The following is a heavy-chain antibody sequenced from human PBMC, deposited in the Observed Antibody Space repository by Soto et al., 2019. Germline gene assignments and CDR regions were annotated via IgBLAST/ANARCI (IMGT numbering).Heavy chain of an antibody. Sequence: GGSLRLSCAASGFTFSSYAMSWVRQAPGKGLEWVSAISDNVGSTYYADSVKGRFTISRDNSKNTLYLQMNSLGAEDTAVYYCTRDASRDSSARGWFDPWGPGTLVTVSS. CDR1: GFTFSSYA. D-gene: IGHD6-13*01. V-gene: IGHV3-23*01. J-gene: IGHJ5*02. CDR2: ISDNVGST. CDR3: TRDASRDSSARGWFDP.